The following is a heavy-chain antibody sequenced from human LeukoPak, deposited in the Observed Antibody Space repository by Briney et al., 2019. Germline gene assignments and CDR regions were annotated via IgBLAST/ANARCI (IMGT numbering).Heavy chain of an antibody. CDR3: ARVVVPAVNNWFDP. CDR1: GYIFTSYG. Sequence: GASVKVSCKASGYIFTSYGISWVRQAPGQGLEWMGWISAYNGNTNYAQKLQGRVTMTTDTSTSTAYMELRSLRSDDTAVYYCARVVVPAVNNWFDPWGQGTLVTVSS. CDR2: ISAYNGNT. D-gene: IGHD2-2*01. V-gene: IGHV1-18*01. J-gene: IGHJ5*02.